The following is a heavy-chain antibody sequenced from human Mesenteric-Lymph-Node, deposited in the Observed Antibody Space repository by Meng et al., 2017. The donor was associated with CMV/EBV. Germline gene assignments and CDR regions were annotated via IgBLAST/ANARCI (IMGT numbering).Heavy chain of an antibody. J-gene: IGHJ6*02. D-gene: IGHD2-2*01. CDR3: AGESGVPNGMDV. Sequence: GGSLRLSCVTSRLTLSNYWMHWVRQAPGRGLEWVANINQDGSVIYYVDSVKGRFTISRDNAKNSLYLQMNSLRAEDTAVYYCAGESGVPNGMDVWGQGTTVTVSS. CDR1: RLTLSNYW. CDR2: INQDGSVI. V-gene: IGHV3-7*03.